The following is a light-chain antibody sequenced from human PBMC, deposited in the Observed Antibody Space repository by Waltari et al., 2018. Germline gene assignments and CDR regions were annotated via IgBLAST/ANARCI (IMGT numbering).Light chain of an antibody. CDR2: GSS. Sequence: VMTQSPATLSVSPGEGATLSCRASQTTYTNLAWYQQKPGQVPRRLIYGSSTRATGIPARFSGSGSGTEFTLTISSLQSEDFAVYDCQQYSRWPLTFGGGTKVEIK. J-gene: IGKJ4*01. CDR3: QQYSRWPLT. CDR1: QTTYTN. V-gene: IGKV3-15*01.